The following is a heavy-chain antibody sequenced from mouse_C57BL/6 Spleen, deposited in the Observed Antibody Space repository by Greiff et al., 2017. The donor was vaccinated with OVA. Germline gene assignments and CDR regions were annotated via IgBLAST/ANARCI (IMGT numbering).Heavy chain of an antibody. CDR1: GYAFSSSW. CDR3: ARRLLRSLYYFDY. Sequence: QVQLQQSGPELVKPGASVKISCKASGYAFSSSWMNWVKQRPGKGLEWIGRIYPGDGDTNYNGKFKGKATLTADKSSSTAYMQLSSLTSEDSAVYFCARRLLRSLYYFDYWGQGTTLTVSS. CDR2: IYPGDGDT. D-gene: IGHD1-1*01. J-gene: IGHJ2*01. V-gene: IGHV1-82*01.